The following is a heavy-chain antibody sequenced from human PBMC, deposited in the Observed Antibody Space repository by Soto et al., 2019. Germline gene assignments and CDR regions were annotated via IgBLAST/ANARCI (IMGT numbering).Heavy chain of an antibody. V-gene: IGHV3-53*04. Sequence: EVQLVESGGGLVQPGGSLRLSCAASGFTVSSNYMSWVRQAPGMGLEWVSVIYSGGSTYYADSVKGRFTISRHNSKNTLYHQMNILRAEDTAVYYCAIRISGGSSGMDVWGQRTLVTVSS. CDR1: GFTVSSNY. J-gene: IGHJ6*02. D-gene: IGHD1-26*01. CDR3: AIRISGGSSGMDV. CDR2: IYSGGST.